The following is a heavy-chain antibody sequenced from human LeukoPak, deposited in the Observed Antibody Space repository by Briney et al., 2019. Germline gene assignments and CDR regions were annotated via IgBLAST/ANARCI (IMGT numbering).Heavy chain of an antibody. J-gene: IGHJ4*02. V-gene: IGHV3-21*01. CDR3: ARESYSSSSADY. Sequence: GGSLRLSCAASGFTFNSYSMSWVRQAPRKGLEWVSSISSSSSYIYYADSVKGRFTISRDNAKNSLYLQMNSLRAEDTAVYYCARESYSSSSADYWGQGTLVTVSS. CDR1: GFTFNSYS. D-gene: IGHD6-6*01. CDR2: ISSSSSYI.